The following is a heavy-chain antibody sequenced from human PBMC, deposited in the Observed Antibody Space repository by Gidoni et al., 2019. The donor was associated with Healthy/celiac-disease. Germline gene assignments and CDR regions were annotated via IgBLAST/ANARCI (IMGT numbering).Heavy chain of an antibody. V-gene: IGHV4-34*01. CDR1: RGSFSGYY. J-gene: IGHJ4*02. Sequence: QVQLQQWGAGLLKPSETLPLTCAVYRGSFSGYYWSWIRQPPGKGLEWIGEINHSGSTNYNPSLKSRVTISVDTSKNQFSLKLSSVTAADTAVYYCARRGLNWNYFDYWGQGTLVTVSS. CDR2: INHSGST. CDR3: ARRGLNWNYFDY. D-gene: IGHD1-1*01.